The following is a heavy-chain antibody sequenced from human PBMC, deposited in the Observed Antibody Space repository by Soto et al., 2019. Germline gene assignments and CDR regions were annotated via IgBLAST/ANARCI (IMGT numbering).Heavy chain of an antibody. CDR2: IKQDGSEK. CDR3: ARLLGSLYDSSGYYPSPIDY. CDR1: GFTFSSYW. J-gene: IGHJ4*02. D-gene: IGHD3-22*01. V-gene: IGHV3-7*01. Sequence: GGSLRLSCAASGFTFSSYWMSWVRQAPGKGLEWVANIKQDGSEKYYVDSVKGRFTISRDNAKNSLYLQMNSLRAEDTAVYYCARLLGSLYDSSGYYPSPIDYWGQGTLVTVSS.